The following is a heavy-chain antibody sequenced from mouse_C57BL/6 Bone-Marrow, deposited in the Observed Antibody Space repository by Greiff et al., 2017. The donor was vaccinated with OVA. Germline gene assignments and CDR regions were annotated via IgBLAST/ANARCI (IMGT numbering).Heavy chain of an antibody. V-gene: IGHV1-59*01. D-gene: IGHD1-1*01. Sequence: VQLQQPGAELVRPGTSVKLSCKASGYTFTSYWMHWVKQRPGQGLEWIGVIDPSDSYTNYNQKFKGKATLTVDTSSSTAYMQLSSLTSEDSAVYYCARDTTVLYWYFDVWGTGTTVTVSS. J-gene: IGHJ1*03. CDR3: ARDTTVLYWYFDV. CDR1: GYTFTSYW. CDR2: IDPSDSYT.